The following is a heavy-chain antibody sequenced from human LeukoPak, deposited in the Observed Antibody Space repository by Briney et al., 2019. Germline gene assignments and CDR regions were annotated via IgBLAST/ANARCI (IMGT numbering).Heavy chain of an antibody. V-gene: IGHV1-46*01. J-gene: IGHJ4*02. CDR2: INPSGGNT. CDR3: ARGTSRGKIDY. D-gene: IGHD1-26*01. Sequence: ASVKVSCKASGYTFTSYYMHWVRQAPGQGLEWMGIINPSGGNTSYAQRFQGRVTMTRDTSTSTVYMELSSLRSEDTAVYYCARGTSRGKIDYWGQGTLVTVSS. CDR1: GYTFTSYY.